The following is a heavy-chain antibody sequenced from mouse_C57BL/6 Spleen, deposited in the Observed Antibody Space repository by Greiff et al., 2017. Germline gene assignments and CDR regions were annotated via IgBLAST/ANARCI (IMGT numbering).Heavy chain of an antibody. Sequence: VHVKQSGPELVKPGASVKISCKASGYSFTDYNMNWVKQSNGKSLEWIGVINPNYGTTSYNQKFKGKATLTVDQSSSTAYMQLNSLTSEDSAVYYCATGTEGVFDYWGQGTTLTVSS. V-gene: IGHV1-39*01. CDR3: ATGTEGVFDY. CDR2: INPNYGTT. D-gene: IGHD4-1*01. CDR1: GYSFTDYN. J-gene: IGHJ2*01.